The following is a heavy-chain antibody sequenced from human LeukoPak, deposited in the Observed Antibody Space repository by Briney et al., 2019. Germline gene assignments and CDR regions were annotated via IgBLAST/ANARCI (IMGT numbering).Heavy chain of an antibody. CDR2: ISSSGSTK. CDR1: GFTFSSYE. Sequence: PGGSLRLSCAASGFTFSSYEMNWVRQAPGKGLEWVSYISSSGSTKYYADSVKGRFTISRDNAKNSLYLQMNSLRAEDTAVYYCARVYSSSSGKGMDVWGQGTTVTVSS. D-gene: IGHD6-13*01. V-gene: IGHV3-48*03. J-gene: IGHJ6*02. CDR3: ARVYSSSSGKGMDV.